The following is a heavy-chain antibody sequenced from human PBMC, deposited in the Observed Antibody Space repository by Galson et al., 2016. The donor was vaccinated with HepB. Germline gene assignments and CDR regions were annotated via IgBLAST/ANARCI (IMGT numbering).Heavy chain of an antibody. CDR1: GYTFTSFG. Sequence: SVKVSCKASGYTFTSFGISWVRQAPGQGLEWMGWISAYNGNTKYAQKFQGRVTKTTDTSTSTAYMELRCLTSDDTAVYYCARDVGPPADVVIPAATHYSYGMDVWGQGTTVTVSS. D-gene: IGHD2-2*01. V-gene: IGHV1-18*01. CDR2: ISAYNGNT. CDR3: ARDVGPPADVVIPAATHYSYGMDV. J-gene: IGHJ6*02.